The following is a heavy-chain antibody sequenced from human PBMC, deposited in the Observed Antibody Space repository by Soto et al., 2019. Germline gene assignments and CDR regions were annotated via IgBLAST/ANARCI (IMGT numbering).Heavy chain of an antibody. V-gene: IGHV4-34*01. CDR3: ARGRGDGYNQDWYFDL. Sequence: SETLSLTCAVYGGSFSGYYWNWIRQPPGKGLEWIGEINHSGSTNYNPSLKSRVSISEGTSNNQFSLKLSSVTAADTAVYYCARGRGDGYNQDWYFDLWGRGTLVTVSS. J-gene: IGHJ2*01. CDR1: GGSFSGYY. CDR2: INHSGST. D-gene: IGHD5-12*01.